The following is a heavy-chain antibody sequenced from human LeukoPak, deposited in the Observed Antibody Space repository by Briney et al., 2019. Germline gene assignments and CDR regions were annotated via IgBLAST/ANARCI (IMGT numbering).Heavy chain of an antibody. D-gene: IGHD2-15*01. Sequence: GGSLRLSCAASGFTFSSYWMHWVRQAPGKGLVWVSRINSNGSSTNYADSVKGRFTISRDNAKNTLYLQMNSLRAEDTAVYYCARGAGLEVATGYSYYYYYGMDVWGQGTTVTVSS. CDR2: INSNGSST. CDR1: GFTFSSYW. V-gene: IGHV3-74*01. J-gene: IGHJ6*02. CDR3: ARGAGLEVATGYSYYYYYGMDV.